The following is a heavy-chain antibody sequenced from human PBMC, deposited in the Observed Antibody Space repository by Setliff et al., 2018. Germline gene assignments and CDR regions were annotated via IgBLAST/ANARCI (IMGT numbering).Heavy chain of an antibody. V-gene: IGHV4-39*07. J-gene: IGHJ3*02. CDR2: IYYRGST. D-gene: IGHD3-16*02. Sequence: PSETLSLTCTVSGGSISSSYYWGWIRQPPGKGLEWIGSIYYRGSTYYNPSLKSRVTISIDTSKNQFSLKLSSVTAADTAVYYCARDLYDYVWGTYRYHDAFDIWGQGTMVTVSS. CDR3: ARDLYDYVWGTYRYHDAFDI. CDR1: GGSISSSYY.